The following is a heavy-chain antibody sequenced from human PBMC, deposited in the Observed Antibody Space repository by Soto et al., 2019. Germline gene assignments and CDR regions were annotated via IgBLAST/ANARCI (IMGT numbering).Heavy chain of an antibody. J-gene: IGHJ4*02. Sequence: SETLSLTSTVSNGSLSNNYCTWLRQPPGKGLEWIGYIYYTGTTNYNPSLNSRVTMSVDTSKNQFSLKLSSVTAADTAVYFCAGGPSGDTYWGQGTLVTVSS. CDR3: AGGPSGDTY. D-gene: IGHD2-15*01. CDR1: NGSLSNNY. CDR2: IYYTGTT. V-gene: IGHV4-59*01.